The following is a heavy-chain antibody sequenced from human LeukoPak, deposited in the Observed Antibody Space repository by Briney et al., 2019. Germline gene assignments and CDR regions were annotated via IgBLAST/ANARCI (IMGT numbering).Heavy chain of an antibody. CDR3: AKDGVRYFDWSTIYYFDY. J-gene: IGHJ4*02. V-gene: IGHV3-23*01. CDR1: GFTFSSYA. CDR2: ISGSGGST. D-gene: IGHD3-9*01. Sequence: GGSLRLSCAASGFTFSSYAMSWVRQAPGKGLEWVSAISGSGGSTYYADSVKGRFTISRDNSKNTLYLQINSLRAEDTAVYYCAKDGVRYFDWSTIYYFDYWGQGTLVTVSS.